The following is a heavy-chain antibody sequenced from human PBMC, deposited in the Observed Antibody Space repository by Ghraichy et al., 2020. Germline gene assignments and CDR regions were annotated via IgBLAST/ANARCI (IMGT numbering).Heavy chain of an antibody. D-gene: IGHD3-22*01. V-gene: IGHV1-69*06. Sequence: SVKVSCKASGGTFSSYANNWERQAPGQGLEWKGRIIHIFGSANYAQKFQGRVTITADKATSTVYMELSSLRSEDTAIYLCANHYYDSSGYLARNPHYPYSGMDVWGQRTTVTVSS. J-gene: IGHJ6*02. CDR2: IIHIFGSA. CDR1: GGTFSSYA. CDR3: ANHYYDSSGYLARNPHYPYSGMDV.